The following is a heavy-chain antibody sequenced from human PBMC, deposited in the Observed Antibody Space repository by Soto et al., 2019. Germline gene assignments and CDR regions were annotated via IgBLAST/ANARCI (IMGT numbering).Heavy chain of an antibody. J-gene: IGHJ4*02. D-gene: IGHD5-18*01. CDR1: GFTFSSYA. Sequence: SLRLSCAASGFTFSSYAMSWVCQAPGKGLEWVSAISGSGGSTYYADSVKGRFTISRDNSKNTLYLQMNSLRAEDTAVYYCAKAKGYSYGYLLGFYWGQGTLVTVSS. CDR3: AKAKGYSYGYLLGFY. CDR2: ISGSGGST. V-gene: IGHV3-23*01.